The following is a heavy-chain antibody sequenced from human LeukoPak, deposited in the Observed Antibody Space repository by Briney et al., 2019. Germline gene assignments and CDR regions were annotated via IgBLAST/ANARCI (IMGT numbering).Heavy chain of an antibody. CDR3: ARERGAAHFDY. Sequence: PSETLSLTCTVSGGSISSYYWSWIRQPPGKGLEWIGYIYYSGSTNYNPSLKSRVTISVDTSKNQFSLKLSSVTAADTAVYYCARERGAAHFDYWGQGTLVTVSS. V-gene: IGHV4-59*01. D-gene: IGHD1-26*01. CDR2: IYYSGST. CDR1: GGSISSYY. J-gene: IGHJ4*02.